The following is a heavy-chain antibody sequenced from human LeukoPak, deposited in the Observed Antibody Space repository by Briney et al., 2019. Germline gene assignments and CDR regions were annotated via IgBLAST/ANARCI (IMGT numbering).Heavy chain of an antibody. Sequence: SETLSLTCTVYGGSFSDNYWNWIRQPPGKGLEWIGEINHSGSTNYNPSLKSRVTISVDTSKNQFSLKLSSVTAADTAVYYCASIYGDYYDSSGYYLDAPYYYGMDVWGQGTTVTVSS. J-gene: IGHJ6*02. CDR2: INHSGST. CDR3: ASIYGDYYDSSGYYLDAPYYYGMDV. V-gene: IGHV4-34*01. CDR1: GGSFSDNY. D-gene: IGHD3-22*01.